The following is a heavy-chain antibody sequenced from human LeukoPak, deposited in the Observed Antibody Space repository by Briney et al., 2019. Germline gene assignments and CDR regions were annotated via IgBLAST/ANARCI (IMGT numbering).Heavy chain of an antibody. Sequence: GRSLRLSCAASGFXFSSYGIHWVRQAPGKGLEWVAVISYDGSNKYYADSVKGRFTISRDNSKNTLYLQMNSLRAEDTAVYYCSGGSSGFDYWGQGTLVTVSS. D-gene: IGHD3-16*01. V-gene: IGHV3-30*03. CDR2: ISYDGSNK. CDR3: SGGSSGFDY. CDR1: GFXFSSYG. J-gene: IGHJ4*02.